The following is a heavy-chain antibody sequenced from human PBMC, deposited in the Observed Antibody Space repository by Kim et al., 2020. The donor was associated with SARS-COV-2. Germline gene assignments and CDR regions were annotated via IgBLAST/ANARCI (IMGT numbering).Heavy chain of an antibody. J-gene: IGHJ5*02. V-gene: IGHV1-69*04. D-gene: IGHD6-19*01. CDR2: IIPILGIA. CDR3: ARGSRSSGWYELGNWFDP. CDR1: GGTFSSYA. Sequence: SVKVSCKASGGTFSSYAISWVRQAPGQGLEWMGRIIPILGIANYAQKFQGRVTITADKSTSTAYMELSSLRSEDTAVYYCARGSRSSGWYELGNWFDPWGQGTLVTVSS.